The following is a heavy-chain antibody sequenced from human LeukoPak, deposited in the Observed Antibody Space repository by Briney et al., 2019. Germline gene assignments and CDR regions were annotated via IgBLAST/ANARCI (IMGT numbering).Heavy chain of an antibody. CDR2: IRYDGNYK. V-gene: IGHV3-30*02. CDR3: AKAAEWLRSPFDY. CDR1: GFTFSTYG. Sequence: GGSLRLSCAASGFTFSTYGLHWARQPPGKGLEWVTFIRYDGNYKYYADSVKGRFTISRDNSKNTLYLQMNSLRADDTAVYYCAKAAEWLRSPFDYWGQGTLVTVSS. D-gene: IGHD5-12*01. J-gene: IGHJ4*02.